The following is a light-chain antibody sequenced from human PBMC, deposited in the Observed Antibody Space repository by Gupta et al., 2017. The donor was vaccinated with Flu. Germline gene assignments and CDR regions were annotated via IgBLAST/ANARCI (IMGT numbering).Light chain of an antibody. CDR3: QQYNNWFMYT. J-gene: IGKJ2*01. CDR1: ESVNSD. CDR2: AAS. V-gene: IGKV3-15*01. Sequence: EIVMTQSPVTLSVSPGERATLSCRASESVNSDLAWYQQKPGQPPRLLMYAASTRATGVPASFSGSGSGTEFTLTISSLQSEDFAVYYCQQYNNWFMYTFGQGTKPEVK.